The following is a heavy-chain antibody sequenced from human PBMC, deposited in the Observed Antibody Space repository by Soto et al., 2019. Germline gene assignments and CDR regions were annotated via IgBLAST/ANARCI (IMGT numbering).Heavy chain of an antibody. V-gene: IGHV3-33*01. J-gene: IGHJ6*02. Sequence: GGSLRLSCAASGFTFSGYGMRCVRQAPGKGLEWVAVIWYDGSNKYYADSVKGRFTISRDNSKNTLYLQMNSLRAEDTAVYYCAADPQYYYYYYGMDVWGQGPTVTVSS. CDR3: AADPQYYYYYYGMDV. CDR1: GFTFSGYG. CDR2: IWYDGSNK.